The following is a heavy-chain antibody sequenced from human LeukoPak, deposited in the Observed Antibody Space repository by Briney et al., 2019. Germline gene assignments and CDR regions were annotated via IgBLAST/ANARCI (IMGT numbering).Heavy chain of an antibody. Sequence: ASETLSLTCTVSGYSISSGYYWGWIRQPPGKGLEWIGSIYHSGSTYYNPSLKSRVTISVDTSKNQFSLKLSSVTAADTAVYYCAREVRSAWASFDPWGQGTLVIVSS. CDR3: AREVRSAWASFDP. CDR2: IYHSGST. V-gene: IGHV4-38-2*02. CDR1: GYSISSGYY. D-gene: IGHD1-26*01. J-gene: IGHJ5*02.